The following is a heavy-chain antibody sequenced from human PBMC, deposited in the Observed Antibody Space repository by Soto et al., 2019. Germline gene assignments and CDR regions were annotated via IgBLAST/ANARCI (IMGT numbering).Heavy chain of an antibody. J-gene: IGHJ4*02. D-gene: IGHD2-15*01. V-gene: IGHV3-23*01. Sequence: EVQLLESGGGLVQPGGSLRLSCAASGFFFSGYAMSWVRQAPGKGLEWVSTIGGSGYTTYFADSVRGLFTISRDNSKNPVLLKANRLRADDTALYYCVNDSGGGGTCTDWGQGTRVTVAS. CDR2: IGGSGYTT. CDR3: VNDSGGGGTCTD. CDR1: GFFFSGYA.